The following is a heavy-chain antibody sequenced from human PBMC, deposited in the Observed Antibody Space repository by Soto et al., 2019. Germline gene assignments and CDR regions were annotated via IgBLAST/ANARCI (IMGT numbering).Heavy chain of an antibody. Sequence: SETLSLTCTVSGGSVSSGSYYWSWIRQPPGKGLEWIGYIYYSGNTYYSPSLKSRITISVDTSKNQFSLKLSSVTAADTAVYYCARLNGYCVSTGCHGYYGMDVWGQGTTVTVSS. V-gene: IGHV4-31*03. J-gene: IGHJ6*02. CDR1: GGSVSSGSYY. CDR3: ARLNGYCVSTGCHGYYGMDV. CDR2: IYYSGNT. D-gene: IGHD2-2*03.